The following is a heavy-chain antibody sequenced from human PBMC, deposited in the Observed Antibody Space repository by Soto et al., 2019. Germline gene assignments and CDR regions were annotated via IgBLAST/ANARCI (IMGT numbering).Heavy chain of an antibody. D-gene: IGHD1-7*01. V-gene: IGHV3-30*18. Sequence: GSLRLSCAASGFTFSRYGMHWVRQAPGKGLEWVALISRDGSNTYYAGSVKGRFTISRDNAKNTLYLQMNSLRPEDTAVYFCAKEIFTATTTYGFDQWGQGTLVTVSS. J-gene: IGHJ4*02. CDR1: GFTFSRYG. CDR3: AKEIFTATTTYGFDQ. CDR2: ISRDGSNT.